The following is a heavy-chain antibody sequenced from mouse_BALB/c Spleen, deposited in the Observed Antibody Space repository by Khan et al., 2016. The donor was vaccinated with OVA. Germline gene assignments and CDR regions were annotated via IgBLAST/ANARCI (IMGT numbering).Heavy chain of an antibody. V-gene: IGHV5-4*02. D-gene: IGHD1-1*02. CDR1: GFTFSDYY. CDR3: VRAGYGAFAY. CDR2: ISDGGTST. Sequence: EVELVESGGGLVKPGGSLKLSCAASGFTFSDYYMYWVRQTPEKRLEWVATISDGGTSTYYPDSVKGRFTISRDNAKNSLYLQMSSLKSEDTVIFYCVRAGYGAFAYWGQGTLVTVSA. J-gene: IGHJ3*01.